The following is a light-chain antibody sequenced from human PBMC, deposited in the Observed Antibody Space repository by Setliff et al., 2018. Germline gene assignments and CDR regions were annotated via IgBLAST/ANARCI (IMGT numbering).Light chain of an antibody. CDR1: GGLVGGYNY. CDR3: TFYSGSNNFF. V-gene: IGLV2-8*01. CDR2: EVT. J-gene: IGLJ1*01. Sequence: QSALTQPPSASGSPGQSVTISCTGTGGLVGGYNYVSWYQQHPGKAPRLIIYEVTKRPSGVPERFSGSNSGNTASLTVSGLQAEDEADYYCTFYSGSNNFFFGSGTKVTVL.